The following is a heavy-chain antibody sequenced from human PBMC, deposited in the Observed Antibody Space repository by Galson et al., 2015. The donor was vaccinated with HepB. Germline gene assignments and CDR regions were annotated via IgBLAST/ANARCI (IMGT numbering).Heavy chain of an antibody. CDR3: ARDIAAAGAGWFDP. CDR1: GFTFSGYS. Sequence: SLRLSCAASGFTFSGYSMNWVRQAPGKGLEWVSSISSSSSYIYYADSVKGRFTISRDNAKNSLYLQMNSLRAEDTAVYYCARDIAAAGAGWFDPWGQGTLVTVSS. V-gene: IGHV3-21*01. D-gene: IGHD6-13*01. J-gene: IGHJ5*02. CDR2: ISSSSSYI.